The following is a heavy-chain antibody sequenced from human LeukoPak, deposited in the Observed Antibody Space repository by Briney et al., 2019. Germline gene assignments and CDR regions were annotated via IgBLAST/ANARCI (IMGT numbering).Heavy chain of an antibody. CDR3: AKDRDENIEAWDAFDI. CDR1: GFTFSSYA. J-gene: IGHJ3*02. CDR2: ISGSGGST. D-gene: IGHD5-12*01. Sequence: GGSLRLSCAASGFTFSSYAMSWVRQAPGKGLEWVSAISGSGGSTYYAGSVKGRFTISRDNSKNTLYLQMNSLRAEDTAVYYCAKDRDENIEAWDAFDIWGQGTMVTVSS. V-gene: IGHV3-23*01.